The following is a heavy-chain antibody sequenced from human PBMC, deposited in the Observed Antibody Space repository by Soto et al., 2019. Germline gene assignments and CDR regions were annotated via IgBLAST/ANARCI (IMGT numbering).Heavy chain of an antibody. V-gene: IGHV4-59*01. D-gene: IGHD2-2*01. CDR3: ARDIGFCSVTSCYPRFDP. CDR1: GVSISSFY. CDR2: IYYSGNT. J-gene: IGHJ5*02. Sequence: SETLSLTCTFSGVSISSFYWSWIRQPPGKGLESIGYIYYSGNTNYNPSLESRVTMSVDTSKNQFSLMLTSVTAADTAVYYCARDIGFCSVTSCYPRFDPWGQGTLVTVSS.